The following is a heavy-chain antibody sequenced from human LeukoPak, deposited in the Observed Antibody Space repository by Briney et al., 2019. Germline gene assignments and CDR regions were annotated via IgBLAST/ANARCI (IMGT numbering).Heavy chain of an antibody. CDR2: INHSGST. CDR3: ARGGRIAAAGTGYFDY. Sequence: ETPSLTCAVYGGSFSGYYWSWIRQPPGKGLEWIGEINHSGSTNYNPSLKSRVTISVDTSENQFSLKLSSVTAADTAVYYCARGGRIAAAGTGYFDYWGQGTLVSVSS. D-gene: IGHD6-13*01. CDR1: GGSFSGYY. V-gene: IGHV4-34*01. J-gene: IGHJ4*02.